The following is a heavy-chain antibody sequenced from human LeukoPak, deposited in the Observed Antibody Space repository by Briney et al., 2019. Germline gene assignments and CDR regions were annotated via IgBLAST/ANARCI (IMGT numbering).Heavy chain of an antibody. J-gene: IGHJ5*02. CDR1: GDSVSSNSAA. CDR3: ARYGDGWFDP. Sequence: SQTLSLTCAISGDSVSSNSAAWNWIRQFPSRGLEWLGRTYYRSKWYYDYAVSMKSRITINPDTSKNQFSLQLNSVTPEDTAVYYCARYGDGWFDPWGQGTLVTVSS. V-gene: IGHV6-1*01. CDR2: TYYRSKWYY. D-gene: IGHD4-17*01.